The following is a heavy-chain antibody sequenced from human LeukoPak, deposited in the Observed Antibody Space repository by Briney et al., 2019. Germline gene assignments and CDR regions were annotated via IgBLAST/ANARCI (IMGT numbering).Heavy chain of an antibody. CDR3: ARLSRRYCSSTSCYTADP. J-gene: IGHJ5*02. CDR2: INHSGST. V-gene: IGHV4-34*01. CDR1: GGSFSGYY. D-gene: IGHD2-2*02. Sequence: SETLSLTFAVYGGSFSGYYWGWIRQPPGKGLEWIGEINHSGSTNYNPSLKSRVTISVDTSKNQFSLKLSSVTAADTAVYYCARLSRRYCSSTSCYTADPWGQGTLVTVSS.